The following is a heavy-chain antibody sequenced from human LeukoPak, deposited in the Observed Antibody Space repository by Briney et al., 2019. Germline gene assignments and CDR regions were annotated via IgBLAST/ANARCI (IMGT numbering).Heavy chain of an antibody. CDR3: ARSEYSGYDWYYFDY. CDR1: GFTFSSYE. J-gene: IGHJ4*02. D-gene: IGHD5-12*01. CDR2: ISSSGSTI. V-gene: IGHV3-48*03. Sequence: GGSLRLSCAASGFTFSSYEMNWVRQAPGKGLEWVSYISSSGSTIYYADSVKGRFTISRDNAKNSLYLQMNSLRAEDTAVYYCARSEYSGYDWYYFDYWGQGTLVTVSS.